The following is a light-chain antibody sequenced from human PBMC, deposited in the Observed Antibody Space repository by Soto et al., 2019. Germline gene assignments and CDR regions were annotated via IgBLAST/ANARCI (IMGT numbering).Light chain of an antibody. CDR3: CSYTSISTLT. CDR1: SSDVGGYDY. V-gene: IGLV2-14*01. CDR2: EVS. J-gene: IGLJ3*02. Sequence: QSVLTQPASVSGSPGQSITISCTGTSSDVGGYDYVSWYQHHPGIVPKLMIYEVSNRPSGVSNRFSGSKSGNTASLTISGLQAEDEADYYCCSYTSISTLTFGGGTKLTVL.